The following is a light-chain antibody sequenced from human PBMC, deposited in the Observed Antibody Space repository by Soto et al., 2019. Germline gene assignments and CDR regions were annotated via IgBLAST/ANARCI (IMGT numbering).Light chain of an antibody. J-gene: IGKJ1*01. CDR1: QSVSRR. CDR3: QHYNSYSEA. CDR2: GAS. Sequence: EVVLTQSPGTLSLSPGGRATLSCRASQSVSRRLAWYQQRPGQSPRLLISGASMRASGVPVRFIGSGSGTDFTLTITRLEPEDFATYYCQHYNSYSEAFGQGTKVELK. V-gene: IGKV3-20*01.